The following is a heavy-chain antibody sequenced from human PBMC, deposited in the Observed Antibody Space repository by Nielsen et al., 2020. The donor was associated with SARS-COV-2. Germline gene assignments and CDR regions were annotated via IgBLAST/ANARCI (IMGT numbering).Heavy chain of an antibody. D-gene: IGHD6-13*01. CDR3: AREPLSSSWNEDYFDY. CDR2: INWNGGST. J-gene: IGHJ4*02. V-gene: IGHV3-20*04. CDR1: GFTFDDYG. Sequence: GSLRLSCAASGFTFDDYGMSWVRQAPGKGLEWVSGINWNGGSTGYADSVKGRFTISRDNAKNSLYLQMNSLRAEDTAVYYCAREPLSSSWNEDYFDYWGQGTLVTVSS.